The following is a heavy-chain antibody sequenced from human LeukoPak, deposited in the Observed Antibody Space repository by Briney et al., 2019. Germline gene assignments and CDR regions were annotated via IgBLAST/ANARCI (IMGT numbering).Heavy chain of an antibody. CDR3: ARADVVVTANCFDY. V-gene: IGHV1-2*02. Sequence: ASVKLSCKASGYTFTGYYMHWVRHAPGQGLGWMGWINPNSGGTNDAQKFQGRVTMTRDTSISTAYMELSRLRSDDTAVYYCARADVVVTANCFDYWGQGTLVTVSS. CDR1: GYTFTGYY. CDR2: INPNSGGT. J-gene: IGHJ4*02. D-gene: IGHD2-21*02.